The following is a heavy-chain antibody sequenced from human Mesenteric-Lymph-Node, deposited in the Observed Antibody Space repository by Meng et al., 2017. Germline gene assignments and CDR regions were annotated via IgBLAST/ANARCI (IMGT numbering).Heavy chain of an antibody. Sequence: SETLSLTCAISGDSVSSNSAAWNWIRQSPSRGLEWLGRTYYRSKWYTDYAVSMKSRITINPDTSKNKFSLQLNSVTPEDTAVYYCARVADIPLGMDVWGQGTTVTVSS. D-gene: IGHD2-15*01. CDR2: TYYRSKWYT. V-gene: IGHV6-1*01. CDR3: ARVADIPLGMDV. CDR1: GDSVSSNSAA. J-gene: IGHJ6*02.